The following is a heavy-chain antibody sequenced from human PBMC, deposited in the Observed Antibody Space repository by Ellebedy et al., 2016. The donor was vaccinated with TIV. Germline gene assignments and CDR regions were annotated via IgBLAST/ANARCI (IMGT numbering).Heavy chain of an antibody. Sequence: PGGSLRLSFTASGFTFGDYALSWFRQAPGKGLEWVGFIRSKAYGGTTEYAASVTGRFTISRDDSKSIAYLQMNSLKTEDTAVYYCGIAARLLYWGQGTLVTVSS. V-gene: IGHV3-49*03. J-gene: IGHJ4*02. CDR2: IRSKAYGGTT. D-gene: IGHD6-6*01. CDR1: GFTFGDYA. CDR3: GIAARLLY.